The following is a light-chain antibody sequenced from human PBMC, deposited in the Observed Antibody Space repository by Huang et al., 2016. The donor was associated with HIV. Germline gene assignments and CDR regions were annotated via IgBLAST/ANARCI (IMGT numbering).Light chain of an antibody. CDR1: QGISNS. J-gene: IGKJ2*01. CDR2: GAS. V-gene: IGKV1-16*02. CDR3: QQYNTYPYT. Sequence: DIQMTQSPPSLSASVGATVSNTCRASQGISNSLGWFQQKQGKAPKSLIYGASSLQTGVATKFSGSASGTEFTLTISSLQPEDSASYYCQQYNTYPYTFGQGTKLEI.